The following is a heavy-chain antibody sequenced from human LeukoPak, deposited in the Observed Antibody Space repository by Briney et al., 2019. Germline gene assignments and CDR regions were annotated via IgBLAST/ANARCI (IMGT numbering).Heavy chain of an antibody. D-gene: IGHD3-10*01. Sequence: GGSLRLSCAASGFTFSHYWMSWIRQAPGKGLEWVANIKQDGSEKNYVDSVKGRFTISRDNAKNSLYLQMNILRAEDTAVYYCARDLYASGSYDYWGQGTLVTVSS. CDR1: GFTFSHYW. V-gene: IGHV3-7*04. J-gene: IGHJ4*02. CDR2: IKQDGSEK. CDR3: ARDLYASGSYDY.